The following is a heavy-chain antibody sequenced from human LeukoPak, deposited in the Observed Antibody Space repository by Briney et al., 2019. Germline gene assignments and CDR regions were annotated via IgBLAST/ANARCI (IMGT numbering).Heavy chain of an antibody. CDR2: IRGDGNEK. V-gene: IGHV3-7*03. CDR1: GFSFSSYW. Sequence: GGSLRLSCAASGFSFSSYWMTWVRQAPGRGLEFVANIRGDGNEKYYMDSMKGRLTISRDNAKNSLFLQMSGLRAEDTAVYYCAKDVGKWESLHFFDYWGQGTLVTVSS. J-gene: IGHJ4*02. D-gene: IGHD1-26*01. CDR3: AKDVGKWESLHFFDY.